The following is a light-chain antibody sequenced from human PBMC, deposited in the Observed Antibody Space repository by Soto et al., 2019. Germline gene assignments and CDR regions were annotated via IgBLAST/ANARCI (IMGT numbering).Light chain of an antibody. V-gene: IGKV3-11*01. J-gene: IGKJ5*01. CDR2: DAS. CDR1: QSVSSY. Sequence: EIVLIQSPATLSLSTGERATLSCRASQSVSSYLAWYQQKPGQAPRLLIYDASNRATGIPARFSGSGSGTDFTLTISSLEPEDFAVYYCQQRSNWPPITFGQGTLLEIK. CDR3: QQRSNWPPIT.